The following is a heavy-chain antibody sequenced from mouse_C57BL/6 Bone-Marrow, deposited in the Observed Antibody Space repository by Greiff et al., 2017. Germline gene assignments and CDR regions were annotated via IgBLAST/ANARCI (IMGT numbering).Heavy chain of an antibody. CDR3: ARVDYTYFDY. V-gene: IGHV3-6*01. CDR2: ISYDGSN. Sequence: EVKLMESGPGLVKPSQSLSLTCSVTGYSITSGYYWNWIRQFPGNKLEWMGYISYDGSNNYNPSLKNRISITRDTSKNQFFLKLNSVTTEDTATYYCARVDYTYFDYWGQGTTLTVSS. D-gene: IGHD2-4*01. CDR1: GYSITSGYY. J-gene: IGHJ2*01.